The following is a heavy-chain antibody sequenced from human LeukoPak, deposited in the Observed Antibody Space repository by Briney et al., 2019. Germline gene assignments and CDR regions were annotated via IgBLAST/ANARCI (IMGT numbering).Heavy chain of an antibody. Sequence: SETLSLTCAVHGGSFSGYYWSWIRQPPGKGLEWIGYIYYSGSTNYNPSLKSRVTISVDTSKNQFSLKLSSVTAADTAVYYCARDSGYYDSSGYSAFDIWGQGTMVTVSS. CDR1: GGSFSGYY. J-gene: IGHJ3*02. CDR2: IYYSGST. CDR3: ARDSGYYDSSGYSAFDI. D-gene: IGHD3-22*01. V-gene: IGHV4-59*01.